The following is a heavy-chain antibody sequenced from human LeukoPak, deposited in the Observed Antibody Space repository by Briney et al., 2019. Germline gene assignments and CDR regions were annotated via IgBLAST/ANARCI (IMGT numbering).Heavy chain of an antibody. J-gene: IGHJ4*02. CDR3: AKSEGYDYGFFDY. CDR2: ISGSGGST. CDR1: GFTFSNYG. Sequence: GGTLRLSCAASGFTFSNYGMSWVRQAPGKGLEWVSTISGSGGSTYYADSVKGRFTISRDNSKNTLYLQMNSLRAEDTAVYYCAKSEGYDYGFFDYWGQGTLVTVSS. V-gene: IGHV3-23*01. D-gene: IGHD4-17*01.